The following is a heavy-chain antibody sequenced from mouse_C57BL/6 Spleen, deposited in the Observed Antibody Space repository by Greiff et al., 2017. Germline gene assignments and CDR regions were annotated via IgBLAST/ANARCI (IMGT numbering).Heavy chain of an antibody. J-gene: IGHJ3*01. Sequence: EVKLVESGGGLVKPGGSLKLSCAASGFTFSSYAMSWVRQTPEKRLEWVATISDGGSYTYYPDNVKGRFTISRDNAKNNLYLQMSHLKPEDTAMYYCARDEEGKIYYDYSWFAYWGQGTLVTVSA. CDR1: GFTFSSYA. D-gene: IGHD2-4*01. CDR3: ARDEEGKIYYDYSWFAY. V-gene: IGHV5-4*01. CDR2: ISDGGSYT.